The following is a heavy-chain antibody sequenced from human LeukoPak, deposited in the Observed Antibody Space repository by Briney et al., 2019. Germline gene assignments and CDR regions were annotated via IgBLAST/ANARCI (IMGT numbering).Heavy chain of an antibody. CDR3: ARGFVVVPAAADAFDI. CDR1: GGSISSSSYY. Sequence: PSETLSLTCTVSGGSISSSSYYWGWIRQPPAKGLEWIGSIYYSGSTYYNPSLKSRVTISVDTSKNQFPLKLSSVTAADTAVYYCARGFVVVPAAADAFDIWGQGTMVTVSS. CDR2: IYYSGST. D-gene: IGHD2-2*01. V-gene: IGHV4-39*06. J-gene: IGHJ3*02.